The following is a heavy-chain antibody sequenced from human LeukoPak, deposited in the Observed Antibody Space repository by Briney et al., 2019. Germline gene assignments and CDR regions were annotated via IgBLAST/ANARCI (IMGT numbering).Heavy chain of an antibody. Sequence: ASVKVSCKASGGTFSSYAISWVRQAPGQGLEWMGGIIPIFGTPNYAQKFQGRVTITADESTSTAYMELSSLRSEDTAVYYCARDLGMTTGAFDWYFDLWGRGTLVTVSS. J-gene: IGHJ2*01. D-gene: IGHD4-11*01. CDR1: GGTFSSYA. CDR3: ARDLGMTTGAFDWYFDL. CDR2: IIPIFGTP. V-gene: IGHV1-69*13.